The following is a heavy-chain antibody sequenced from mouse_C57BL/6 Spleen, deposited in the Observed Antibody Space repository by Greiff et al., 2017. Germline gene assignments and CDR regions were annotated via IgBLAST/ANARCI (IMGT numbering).Heavy chain of an antibody. CDR3: ARRGWDRSYYAMDY. J-gene: IGHJ4*01. CDR1: GFTFSDYG. Sequence: EVKLVESGGGLVKPGGSLKLSCAASGFTFSDYGMHWVRQAPEKGLEWVAYISSGSSTIYYADTVKGRFTISSDSAKNTLFLQMTRLRSEDTAMYYCARRGWDRSYYAMDYWGQGTSVTVSS. V-gene: IGHV5-17*01. CDR2: ISSGSSTI. D-gene: IGHD4-1*01.